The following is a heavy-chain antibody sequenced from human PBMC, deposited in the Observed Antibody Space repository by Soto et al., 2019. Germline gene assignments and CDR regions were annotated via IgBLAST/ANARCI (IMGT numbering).Heavy chain of an antibody. Sequence: QITLKESGPTLVKPTQTLTLTCSFSGFSLSSNVVGVGWIRQPPGKALEWRALIYWDDDKRYRPSPKSRLIITTDTSENQVVLTMTNMDPVDTATYYCAHTVGDDNWFGPWGQGTLVTVSS. D-gene: IGHD4-17*01. CDR2: IYWDDDK. V-gene: IGHV2-5*02. J-gene: IGHJ5*02. CDR1: GFSLSSNVVG. CDR3: AHTVGDDNWFGP.